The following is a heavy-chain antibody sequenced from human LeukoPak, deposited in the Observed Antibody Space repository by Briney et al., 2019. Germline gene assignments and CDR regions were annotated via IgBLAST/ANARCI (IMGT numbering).Heavy chain of an antibody. CDR1: GGSISSGGYY. D-gene: IGHD2-2*01. CDR3: ANIVVVPAAPDGVMGDRWFDP. CDR2: IYYSGST. Sequence: SETLSLTCTVPGGSISSGGYYWSWIRQHPGKGLEWIGYIYYSGSTYYNPSLKSRVTISVDTSKNQFSLKLSSVTAAGTAVYYCANIVVVPAAPDGVMGDRWFDPWGQGTLVTVSS. J-gene: IGHJ5*02. V-gene: IGHV4-31*03.